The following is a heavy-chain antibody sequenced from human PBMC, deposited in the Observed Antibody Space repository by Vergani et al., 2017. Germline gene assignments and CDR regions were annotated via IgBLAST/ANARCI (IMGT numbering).Heavy chain of an antibody. V-gene: IGHV4-39*01. Sequence: QLQLQESGPGLVKPSATLSLTCSVSGASIRSSNYYWGWIRQPPGKGLEWIASIYYSGSTYYNPALKSRVTISVDTSKNRFSLKLSSVTAADTAVYFCAGHSTVEWLVKLGWIDPWGQGILVTVSS. D-gene: IGHD6-19*01. CDR2: IYYSGST. CDR3: AGHSTVEWLVKLGWIDP. J-gene: IGHJ5*02. CDR1: GASIRSSNYY.